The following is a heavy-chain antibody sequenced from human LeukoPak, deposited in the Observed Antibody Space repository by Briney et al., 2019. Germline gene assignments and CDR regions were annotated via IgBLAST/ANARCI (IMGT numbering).Heavy chain of an antibody. CDR1: AYSISSGYY. V-gene: IGHV4-38-2*02. D-gene: IGHD6-13*01. J-gene: IGHJ4*02. CDR3: ARSRRSWSTFDN. CDR2: IYHSGST. Sequence: PSETLSLTCTVSAYSISSGYYWGWIRQPPGKGLECIGSIYHSGSTYYNPSLKSRVTISVDTSKNQFSLRLSSGTAADTAEYYCARSRRSWSTFDNWGQGTLVTVSA.